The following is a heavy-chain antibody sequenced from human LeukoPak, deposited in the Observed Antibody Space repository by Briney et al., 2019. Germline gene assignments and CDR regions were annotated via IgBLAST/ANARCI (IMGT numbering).Heavy chain of an antibody. Sequence: SETLSLTCTVSGGSISSSSYYWGWIRQPPGKGLEWIGSIYYSGSTYYNPSLKSRVSISVDTSKNQFSLKLKSVTAADTAVYYCARDPAMTNHWYFDLSGRGTLVTVSS. J-gene: IGHJ2*01. D-gene: IGHD4-11*01. CDR2: IYYSGST. V-gene: IGHV4-39*07. CDR1: GGSISSSSYY. CDR3: ARDPAMTNHWYFDL.